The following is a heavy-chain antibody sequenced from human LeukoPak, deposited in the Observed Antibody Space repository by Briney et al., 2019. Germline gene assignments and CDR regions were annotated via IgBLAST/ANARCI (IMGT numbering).Heavy chain of an antibody. D-gene: IGHD3-10*01. CDR1: GYTFTGYY. CDR2: INPNSGGT. CDR3: ARARTTMVRGAPRYYGMDV. Sequence: ASVKVSCKASGYTFTGYYMHWVRQAPGQGLEWMGWINPNSGGTNYAQKFQGWVTMTRDTSISTAYMELSRLRSDDTAVYYCARARTTMVRGAPRYYGMDVWGQGTTVTVSS. V-gene: IGHV1-2*04. J-gene: IGHJ6*02.